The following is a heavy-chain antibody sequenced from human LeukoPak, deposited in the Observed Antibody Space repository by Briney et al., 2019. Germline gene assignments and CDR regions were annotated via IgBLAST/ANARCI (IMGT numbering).Heavy chain of an antibody. D-gene: IGHD5-12*01. V-gene: IGHV3-7*03. CDR3: ASLLVACVASVDY. J-gene: IGHJ4*02. CDR2: IKRDGSEK. CDR1: GFTFSSYW. Sequence: PGGSLRLSCAASGFTFSSYWMTWVRQAPGKGLEWVANIKRDGSEKHYVDSVEGRFTISRDNAKNSMFLQMNSLRAEDTAVYYRASLLVACVASVDYWGQGTLVTVSS.